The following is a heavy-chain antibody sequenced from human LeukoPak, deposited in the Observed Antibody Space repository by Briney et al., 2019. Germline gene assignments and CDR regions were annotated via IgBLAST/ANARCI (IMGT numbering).Heavy chain of an antibody. CDR1: GFTFSSYA. CDR3: ARDPSRHDAFDI. J-gene: IGHJ3*02. V-gene: IGHV3-23*01. CDR2: ISGSGGST. Sequence: GGSLRLSCAASGFTFSSYAMSWVRQAPGKGLEWVSAISGSGGSTYYADSVKGRFTISGDNSKNTLYLQMNSLRAEDTAVYYCARDPSRHDAFDIWGQGTMVTVSS.